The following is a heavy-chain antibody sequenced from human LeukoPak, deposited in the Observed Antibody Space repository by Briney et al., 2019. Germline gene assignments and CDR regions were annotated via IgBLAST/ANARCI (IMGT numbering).Heavy chain of an antibody. V-gene: IGHV4-34*01. CDR3: ARSYYFDY. J-gene: IGHJ4*02. CDR2: TNNSGST. CDR1: GGTFSGYY. Sequence: SETLSLTSAVYGGTFSGYYWSWIRQPPGKGLEWIGETNNSGSTNYNPSLKSRVTISVDTSKNQFSLQLSSVTAADTAVYYCARSYYFDYWGQGTLVTVSS.